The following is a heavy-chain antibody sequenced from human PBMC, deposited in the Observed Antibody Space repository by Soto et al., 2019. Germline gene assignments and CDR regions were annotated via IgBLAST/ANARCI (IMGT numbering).Heavy chain of an antibody. CDR2: IYPGDSDT. Sequence: GESLKISCKGSGYSFTSYWIGWVRQMPGKGLEWMGIIYPGDSDTRYSPSFQGQVTISADKSISTAYLQWSSLKASDTAMYYCARLLFAMKVTPDAFDIWGQGTMVTVSS. D-gene: IGHD2-21*02. V-gene: IGHV5-51*01. CDR1: GYSFTSYW. J-gene: IGHJ3*02. CDR3: ARLLFAMKVTPDAFDI.